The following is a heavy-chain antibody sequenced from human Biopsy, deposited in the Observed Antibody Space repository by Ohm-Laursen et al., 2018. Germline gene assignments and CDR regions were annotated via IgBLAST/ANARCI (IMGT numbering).Heavy chain of an antibody. CDR3: AADINVWNVNY. CDR1: GYTLTALS. V-gene: IGHV1-24*01. D-gene: IGHD1-1*01. CDR2: FAPENGKT. Sequence: ASVKVSCKVSGYTLTALSMHWVRQVPGKGLEWMGDFAPENGKTVYAQNFQARVSLTEDASTDTAYMELRGLRSEDTAVYYCAADINVWNVNYWGQGTQVTVSS. J-gene: IGHJ4*02.